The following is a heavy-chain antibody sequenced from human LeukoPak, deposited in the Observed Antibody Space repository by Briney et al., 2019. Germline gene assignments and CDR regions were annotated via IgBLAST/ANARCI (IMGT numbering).Heavy chain of an antibody. CDR3: ARGIGRWLQLPYYYYMDV. V-gene: IGHV3-21*01. D-gene: IGHD5-24*01. CDR1: GGSISSSS. CDR2: ISSSSSYI. J-gene: IGHJ6*03. Sequence: ETLSLTCTVSGGSISSSSYYWGWIRQPPGKGLEWVSSISSSSSYIYYADSVKGRFTISRDNAKNSLYLQMNSLRAEDTAVYYCARGIGRWLQLPYYYYMDVWGKGTTVTVSS.